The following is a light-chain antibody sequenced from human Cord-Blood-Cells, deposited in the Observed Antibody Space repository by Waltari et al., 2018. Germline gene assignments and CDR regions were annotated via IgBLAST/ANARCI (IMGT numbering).Light chain of an antibody. CDR1: SSDVGGYNY. CDR3: SSYTSSSLVV. Sequence: CTGTSSDVGGYNYVSWYQQHPGKAPKLMIYDVSNRPSGVSNRFSGSKSGNTASLTISGLQAEDEADYYCSSYTSSSLVVFGGGTKLTVL. CDR2: DVS. V-gene: IGLV2-14*04. J-gene: IGLJ2*01.